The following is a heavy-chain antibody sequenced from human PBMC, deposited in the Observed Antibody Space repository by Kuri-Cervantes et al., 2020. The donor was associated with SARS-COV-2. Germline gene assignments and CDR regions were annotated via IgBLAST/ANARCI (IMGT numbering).Heavy chain of an antibody. CDR1: GFSLSNARM. V-gene: IGHV4-4*03. CDR3: ARGPETVTADSNWLDT. Sequence: SGPTLVKPPETLTLTCTVSGFSLSNARMGLSWIRQPPGKGLEWIGEINHSGSTNYNPSLKSRVIISVDTSKNQFSLKLSSVTAADTAVYYCARGPETVTADSNWLDTWGQGTLVTVSS. D-gene: IGHD4-11*01. CDR2: INHSGST. J-gene: IGHJ5*02.